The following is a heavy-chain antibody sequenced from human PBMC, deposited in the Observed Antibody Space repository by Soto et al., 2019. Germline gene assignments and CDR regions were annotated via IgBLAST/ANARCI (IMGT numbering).Heavy chain of an antibody. CDR2: ISWDGDFL. D-gene: IGHD2-15*01. Sequence: GGSLRLSCEASGFKFDDYMMHWVRQAPGKGLEWISRISWDGDFLDYADSIKGRFTVSRDNSNNSLYLHMHRLKTEDTAFYYCAKEGNGGSSLDSWGQGTLVTVSS. CDR3: AKEGNGGSSLDS. V-gene: IGHV3-43*01. J-gene: IGHJ5*01. CDR1: GFKFDDYM.